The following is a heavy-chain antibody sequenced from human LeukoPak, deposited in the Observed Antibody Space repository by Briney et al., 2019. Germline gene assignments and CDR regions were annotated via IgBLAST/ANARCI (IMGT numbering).Heavy chain of an antibody. D-gene: IGHD6-19*01. CDR1: GFTFSSYG. J-gene: IGHJ6*03. CDR2: IWYGGSNK. Sequence: PGRSLRLSCAASGFTFSSYGMHWVRQAPGKGLEWVAVIWYGGSNKYYADSVKGRFTISRDNSKNTLYLQMNSLRAEDTAVYYCAKDRGSLLYYMDVWGKGTTVTVSS. V-gene: IGHV3-30*18. CDR3: AKDRGSLLYYMDV.